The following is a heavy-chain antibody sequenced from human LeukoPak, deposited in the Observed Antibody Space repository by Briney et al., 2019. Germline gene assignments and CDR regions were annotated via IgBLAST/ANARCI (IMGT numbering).Heavy chain of an antibody. CDR3: AKDIGARRGSYFDY. CDR1: GFTFSSYA. J-gene: IGHJ4*02. V-gene: IGHV3-23*01. CDR2: ISGSGGST. Sequence: GGSLRLSCAASGFTFSSYAMSWVRQAPGKGLEWVSAISGSGGSTYYADSVKGRFTISRDNSKNTLYLQMNSLRAEDTALYYCAKDIGARRGSYFDYWGQGTLVTVSS. D-gene: IGHD3-16*01.